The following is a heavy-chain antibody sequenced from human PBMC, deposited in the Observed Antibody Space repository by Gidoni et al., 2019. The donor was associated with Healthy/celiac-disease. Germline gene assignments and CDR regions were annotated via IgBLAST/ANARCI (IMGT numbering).Heavy chain of an antibody. CDR1: GYSISSGYY. V-gene: IGHV4-38-2*02. CDR3: ARGGSRTGIDY. CDR2: IYHSGST. D-gene: IGHD7-27*01. J-gene: IGHJ4*02. Sequence: QVQLQESGPGLVKPSETLSLTCTVSGYSISSGYYWGWIRQPPGKGLEWIGSIYHSGSTYYNPSLKSRVTISVDTSKNQFSLKLSSVTAADTAVYYCARGGSRTGIDYWGQGTLVTVSS.